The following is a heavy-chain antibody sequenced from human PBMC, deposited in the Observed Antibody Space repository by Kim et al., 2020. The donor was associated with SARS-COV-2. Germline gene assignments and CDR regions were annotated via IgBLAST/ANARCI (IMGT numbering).Heavy chain of an antibody. CDR1: GYTFTSYD. CDR2: LNPNSGNT. CDR3: ARGPLWGNDY. Sequence: ASVKVSCEASGYTFTSYDINWVRQATGQGLEWMGWLNPNSGNTDYAQKFQGRVTMTRDTSISTVYMELSSLRSEDTAVYYCARGPLWGNDYWGQGTLVTVSS. V-gene: IGHV1-8*01. J-gene: IGHJ4*02. D-gene: IGHD3-16*01.